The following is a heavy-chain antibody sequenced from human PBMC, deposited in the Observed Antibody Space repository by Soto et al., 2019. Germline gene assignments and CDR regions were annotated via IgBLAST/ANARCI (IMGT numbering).Heavy chain of an antibody. J-gene: IGHJ4*02. CDR3: ASGTNGAFFVY. V-gene: IGHV3-11*01. CDR1: GFTFSDYY. CDR2: ISSRSSTI. Sequence: PGGSLRLSCAASGFTFSDYYMSWIRQAPGKGLEWVSYISSRSSTIFYADSVKGRFTISRDNVKNSLYLQMNSRRAEDTAVYYCASGTNGAFFVYWGQGILVTVSS. D-gene: IGHD2-8*01.